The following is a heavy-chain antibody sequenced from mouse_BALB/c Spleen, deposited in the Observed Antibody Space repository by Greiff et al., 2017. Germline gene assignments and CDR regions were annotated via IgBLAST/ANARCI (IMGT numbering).Heavy chain of an antibody. Sequence: VQLKQSGPGLVKPSQSLSLTCTVTGYSITSDYAWNWIRQFPGNKLEWMGYISYSGSTSYNPSLKSRISITRDTSKNQFFLQLNSVTTEDTATYYCAREDGRAWFAYWGQGTLVTVSA. CDR1: GYSITSDYA. D-gene: IGHD1-2*01. V-gene: IGHV3-2*02. J-gene: IGHJ3*01. CDR2: ISYSGST. CDR3: AREDGRAWFAY.